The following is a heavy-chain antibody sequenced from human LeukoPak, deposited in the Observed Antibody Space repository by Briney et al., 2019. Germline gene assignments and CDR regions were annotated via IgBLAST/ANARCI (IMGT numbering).Heavy chain of an antibody. J-gene: IGHJ4*02. V-gene: IGHV4-61*02. CDR2: IYTSGST. D-gene: IGHD4-17*01. Sequence: SETLSLTCTVSGGSISSGSYYWSWIRQPAGKGLEWIGRIYTSGSTNYNPSLKSRVTISVDTSKNQFSLKLSSVTAADTAVYYCARGAYGDYGPSHDYWGQGTLVTVSS. CDR1: GGSISSGSYY. CDR3: ARGAYGDYGPSHDY.